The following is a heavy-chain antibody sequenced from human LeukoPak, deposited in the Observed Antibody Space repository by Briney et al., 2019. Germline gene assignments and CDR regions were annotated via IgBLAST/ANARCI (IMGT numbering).Heavy chain of an antibody. V-gene: IGHV1-58*01. Sequence: GTSVKVSCKASGFTFTSSAVQWVRQARGQRLEWIGRIVVGSGNTNYAQKFQERVTITRDMSTSTAYMELSSLRSEDTAVYYCAAPGPVAAPLGYWGQGTLVTVSS. CDR3: AAPGPVAAPLGY. CDR1: GFTFTSSA. D-gene: IGHD2-15*01. J-gene: IGHJ4*02. CDR2: IVVGSGNT.